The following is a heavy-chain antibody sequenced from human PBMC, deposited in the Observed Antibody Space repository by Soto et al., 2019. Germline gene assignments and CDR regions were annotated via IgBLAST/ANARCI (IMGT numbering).Heavy chain of an antibody. CDR2: IYGGGKT. CDR1: GFTVGDDY. J-gene: IGHJ4*02. Sequence: GGSLRLSCAASGFTVGDDYMSWIRQSPGKGLEWVSFIYGGGKTYYADSVKGRFTISRDNSKNTLFLQMNSLRAEDTAIYYCAKKVNSGSGSQYFDYFGQGTLVTVSS. CDR3: AKKVNSGSGSQYFDY. D-gene: IGHD3-10*01. V-gene: IGHV3-53*01.